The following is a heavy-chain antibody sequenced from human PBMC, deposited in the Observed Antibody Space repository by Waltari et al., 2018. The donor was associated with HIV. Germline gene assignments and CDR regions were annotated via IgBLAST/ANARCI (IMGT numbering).Heavy chain of an antibody. D-gene: IGHD3-10*01. J-gene: IGHJ4*02. Sequence: QITLKESGPTLVKPTQTLTLTCTFSGFSLSTTGATVVWIRQTPQKTLEWLALIYWEDDKRYSPSLKKRLTITRDTSKNQVVLSMTNMDPVDTATYYCAHRRQSGPTSFLDYWGQGILVAVSS. V-gene: IGHV2-5*02. CDR1: GFSLSTTGAT. CDR3: AHRRQSGPTSFLDY. CDR2: IYWEDDK.